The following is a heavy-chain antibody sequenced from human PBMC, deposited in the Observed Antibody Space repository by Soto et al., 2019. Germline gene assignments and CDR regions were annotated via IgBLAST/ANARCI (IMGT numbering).Heavy chain of an antibody. D-gene: IGHD1-1*01. CDR1: RYIFTAYF. J-gene: IGHJ5*02. CDR3: ASHDPGARFDP. Sequence: QVQLVQSGAEVKKPGASVKVSCKAPRYIFTAYFMHWVRQAPGQGLEWMGWINPNNGATHYGLSFQGRVTITRDTSISTAYMDLSRMRSDDTAVYYCASHDPGARFDPWGQGTLVIVSS. V-gene: IGHV1-2*02. CDR2: INPNNGAT.